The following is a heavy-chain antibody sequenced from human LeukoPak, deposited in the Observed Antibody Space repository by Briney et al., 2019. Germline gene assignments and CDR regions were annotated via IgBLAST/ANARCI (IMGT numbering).Heavy chain of an antibody. J-gene: IGHJ4*02. D-gene: IGHD3-22*01. Sequence: ASVKVSCKASGYTFTGYFMHWVRQAPGQGLEWMGWINPNSGGTNYAQKFQGRVTMTRDTSISTAYMDLSRLRSDDTAVYYCARDERYDSSGYPFDYWGRGTLVTVSS. CDR2: INPNSGGT. CDR1: GYTFTGYF. CDR3: ARDERYDSSGYPFDY. V-gene: IGHV1-2*02.